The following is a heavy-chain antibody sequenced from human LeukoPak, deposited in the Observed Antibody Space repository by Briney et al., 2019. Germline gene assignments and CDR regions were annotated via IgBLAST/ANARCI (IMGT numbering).Heavy chain of an antibody. CDR1: GFTFTNYV. V-gene: IGHV3-23*01. Sequence: GGSLRLSCVASGFTFTNYVMTWVRQAPGKGLEWVTSIRTSVGSTFYADSVKGRFTISRDNSKNTLYLQLSSLRAEDTAVYYCAKVNPPRGGRSGWYETNDYWGQGTLVTVSS. D-gene: IGHD6-19*01. CDR3: AKVNPPRGGRSGWYETNDY. J-gene: IGHJ4*02. CDR2: IRTSVGST.